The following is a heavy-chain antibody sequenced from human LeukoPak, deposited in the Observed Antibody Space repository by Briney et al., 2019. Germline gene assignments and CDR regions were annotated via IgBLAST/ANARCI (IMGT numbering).Heavy chain of an antibody. Sequence: GGSLRLSCAASGFTFSSYAMHWVRQAPGKGLEWVAVISYDGSNKYYADSVKGRFTISRDNSKNTLYPQMNSLRAEDTAVYYCAREGMVRGVTDAFDIWGQGTMVTVSS. CDR1: GFTFSSYA. CDR2: ISYDGSNK. V-gene: IGHV3-30-3*01. D-gene: IGHD3-10*01. J-gene: IGHJ3*02. CDR3: AREGMVRGVTDAFDI.